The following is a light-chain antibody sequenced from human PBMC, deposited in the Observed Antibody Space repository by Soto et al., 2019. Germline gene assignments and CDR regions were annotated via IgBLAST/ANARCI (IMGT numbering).Light chain of an antibody. Sequence: DIVMTQSPDSLAVSLGERATINCKSSQSVLYSSTNNNFLAWYQQKPGQPPKLILYWASNRESGVPDRFSGSGSGTDFTLTITSLQAEDVAVYYCQQYYSTPYTFGQGTKLEIK. J-gene: IGKJ2*01. CDR3: QQYYSTPYT. CDR1: QSVLYSSTNNNF. CDR2: WAS. V-gene: IGKV4-1*01.